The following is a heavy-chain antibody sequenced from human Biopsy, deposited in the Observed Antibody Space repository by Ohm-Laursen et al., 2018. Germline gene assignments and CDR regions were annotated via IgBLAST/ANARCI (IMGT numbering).Heavy chain of an antibody. V-gene: IGHV4-4*07. CDR3: VRGGSGSFPFDY. J-gene: IGHJ4*02. Sequence: GTLSLTCTVSGGSINSYYWSWMRQPAGKGLEWIGRLFTSGTTNYGPSLNNRVTMSVDTSKNQFSLRLTSGTAADTAVYYCVRGGSGSFPFDYWGPGTLVTVSS. D-gene: IGHD3-10*01. CDR1: GGSINSYY. CDR2: LFTSGTT.